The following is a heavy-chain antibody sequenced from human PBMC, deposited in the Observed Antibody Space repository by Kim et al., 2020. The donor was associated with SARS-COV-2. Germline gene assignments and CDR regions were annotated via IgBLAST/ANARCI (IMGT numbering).Heavy chain of an antibody. V-gene: IGHV3-64D*06. CDR1: GFTFSSYA. Sequence: GGSLRLSCSASGFTFSSYAMHWVRQAPGKGLEYVSAISSNGGSTYYADSVKGRFTISRDNSKNTLYLQMSSLRAEDTAVYYCVKDKRVSPPRRGYSYGSFDYWGQGTLVTVSS. J-gene: IGHJ4*02. CDR3: VKDKRVSPPRRGYSYGSFDY. D-gene: IGHD5-18*01. CDR2: ISSNGGST.